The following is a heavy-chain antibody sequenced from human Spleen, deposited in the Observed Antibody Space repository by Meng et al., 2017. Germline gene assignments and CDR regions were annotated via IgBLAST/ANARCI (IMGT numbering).Heavy chain of an antibody. J-gene: IGHJ2*01. CDR3: AKGDYGDYVVDWYFDL. CDR1: GFTFDDYA. D-gene: IGHD4-17*01. Sequence: GGSLRLSCAASGFTFDDYAMHWVRQAPGKGLEWVSLISWDGGSTYYADSVKGRFTISRDNSKNSLYLQMNSLRAEDTALYYCAKGDYGDYVVDWYFDLWGRGTLVTVSS. CDR2: ISWDGGST. V-gene: IGHV3-43D*03.